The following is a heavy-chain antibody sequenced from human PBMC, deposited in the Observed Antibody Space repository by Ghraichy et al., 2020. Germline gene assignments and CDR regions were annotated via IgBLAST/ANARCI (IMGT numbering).Heavy chain of an antibody. CDR3: ARQKVGISAADS. CDR2: INPTGTT. CDR1: VGSFSGYY. Sequence: SETLSLTCAVYVGSFSGYYWSWIRQPPGKGLEWIGKINPTGTTNNSPSLKSRLTMLVDTSKNQFSLKLKSVTAADTAMYYCARQKVGISAADSWGQGTLVTVSS. J-gene: IGHJ5*02. V-gene: IGHV4-34*01. D-gene: IGHD6-25*01.